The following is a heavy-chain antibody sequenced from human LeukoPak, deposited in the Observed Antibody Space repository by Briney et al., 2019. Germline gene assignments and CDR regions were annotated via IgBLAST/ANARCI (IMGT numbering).Heavy chain of an antibody. CDR2: MYSSGST. V-gene: IGHV4-61*02. J-gene: IGHJ4*02. CDR1: GGSISSGSYY. CDR3: ARSKDILTGYCFDY. D-gene: IGHD3-9*01. Sequence: SQTLSLTCTVSGGSISSGSYYWSWLRQPAGEGLEWMVRMYSSGSTNYNPSLKSRVTISVDTPKNQFSLKLSSVTAADTAVYYCARSKDILTGYCFDYWGQGTLVTVSS.